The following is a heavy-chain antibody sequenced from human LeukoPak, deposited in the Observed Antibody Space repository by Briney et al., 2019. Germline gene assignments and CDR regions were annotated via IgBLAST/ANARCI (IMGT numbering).Heavy chain of an antibody. J-gene: IGHJ4*02. CDR3: AREVNYAVRGVVDY. V-gene: IGHV1-18*01. Sequence: ASVKVSCKASGYTFTSYGISWVRQAPGQGLEWMGWISAYNGNTNYAQKLQGRVTMTTDTSTSTAYMELRGLRSDDTAVYYCAREVNYAVRGVVDYWGQGTLVTVSS. CDR1: GYTFTSYG. D-gene: IGHD3-10*01. CDR2: ISAYNGNT.